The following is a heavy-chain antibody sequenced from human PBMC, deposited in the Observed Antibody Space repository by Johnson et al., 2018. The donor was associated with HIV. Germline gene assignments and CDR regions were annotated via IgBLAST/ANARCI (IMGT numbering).Heavy chain of an antibody. CDR1: GFTVSRNH. V-gene: IGHV3-20*04. J-gene: IGHJ3*01. Sequence: VQLVESGGGLVQPGGSLRLSCAASGFTVSRNHMSWVRQAPGKGLEWVSGINWNGGSTGYADSVKGRFTISRDNAKNSLYLQMKSLRTEDTAVYYCAREEDGYSSSWYGSTFDVWGQGTMVTVSS. CDR2: INWNGGST. D-gene: IGHD6-13*01. CDR3: AREEDGYSSSWYGSTFDV.